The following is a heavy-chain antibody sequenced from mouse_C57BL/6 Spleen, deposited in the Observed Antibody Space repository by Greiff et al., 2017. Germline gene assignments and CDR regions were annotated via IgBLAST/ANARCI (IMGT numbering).Heavy chain of an antibody. CDR2: IYPRSGNT. V-gene: IGHV1-81*01. D-gene: IGHD2-5*01. J-gene: IGHJ4*01. CDR3: ASGGENYSNGDAMDD. Sequence: QVHVKQSGAELARPGASVKLSCKASGYTFTSYGISWVKQRTGQGLEWIGEIYPRSGNTYYNEKFKGKATLTADKSSSTAYMELRSLTSEDSAVYFCASGGENYSNGDAMDDWGQGTSVTVAS. CDR1: GYTFTSYG.